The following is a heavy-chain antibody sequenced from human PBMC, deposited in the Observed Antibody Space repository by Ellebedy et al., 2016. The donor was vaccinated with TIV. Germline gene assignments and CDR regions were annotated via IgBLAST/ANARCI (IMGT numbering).Heavy chain of an antibody. CDR2: ITDGGGGS. V-gene: IGHV3-23*01. J-gene: IGHJ3*02. CDR1: GGSLSGYY. CDR3: AKFWTPGTAYGFDI. Sequence: ETLSLTCAVYGGSLSGYYWSWIRQAPGRGLEWVSAITDGGGGSYYADSVRGRFTISRDNSKNTLYLQMNSLRAEDTAVYYCAKFWTPGTAYGFDIWGQGAMVTVSS. D-gene: IGHD3/OR15-3a*01.